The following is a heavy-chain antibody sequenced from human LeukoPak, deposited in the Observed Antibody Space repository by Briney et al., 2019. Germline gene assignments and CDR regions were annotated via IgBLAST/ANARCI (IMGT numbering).Heavy chain of an antibody. V-gene: IGHV3-7*01. J-gene: IGHJ6*03. Sequence: GGSLRLSCAASGFTFSSYWMSWVRQAPGKGLEWVANIKQEGSEKYYVDAVKGRFTISRDNAKNSLYLQMNSLRAEDTAVYYCARDEGDRITMVRGNYHYYMDVWGKGTTVTVSS. D-gene: IGHD3-10*01. CDR2: IKQEGSEK. CDR3: ARDEGDRITMVRGNYHYYMDV. CDR1: GFTFSSYW.